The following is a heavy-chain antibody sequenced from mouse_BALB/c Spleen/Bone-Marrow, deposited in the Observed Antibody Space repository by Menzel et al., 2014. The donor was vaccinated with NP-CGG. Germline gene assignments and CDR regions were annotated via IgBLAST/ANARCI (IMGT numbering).Heavy chain of an antibody. CDR2: ISSGSSTI. J-gene: IGHJ2*01. CDR3: ARSCSSTGYFDY. D-gene: IGHD1-1*01. Sequence: VQLQPSWSCLVQPGVSLNLSCSASGFTFSSFVMHWVRQAPEKGLEWVAYISSGSSTIYYADTVMGRFTSSRDNPENTPFMKMSRLMSEETAMDYCARSCSSTGYFDYWGQGTPLTVSA. V-gene: IGHV5-17*02. CDR1: GFTFSSFV.